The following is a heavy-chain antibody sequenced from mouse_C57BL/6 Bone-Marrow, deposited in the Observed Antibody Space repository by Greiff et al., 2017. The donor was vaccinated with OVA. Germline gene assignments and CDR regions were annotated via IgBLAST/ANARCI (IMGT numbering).Heavy chain of an antibody. CDR2: INPNNGGT. CDR3: ARRLRPSYWYFDV. D-gene: IGHD1-2*01. V-gene: IGHV1-18*01. CDR1: GYTFTDYN. Sequence: EVQGVESGPELVKPGASVKIPCKASGYTFTDYNMDWVKQSHGKSLEWIGDINPNNGGTIYNQKFKGKATLTVDKSSSTAYMELRSLTSEDTAVYYCARRLRPSYWYFDVWGTGTTVTVSS. J-gene: IGHJ1*03.